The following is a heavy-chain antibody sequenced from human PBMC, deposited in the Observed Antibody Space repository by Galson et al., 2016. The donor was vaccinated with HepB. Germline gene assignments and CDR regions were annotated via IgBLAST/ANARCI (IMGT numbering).Heavy chain of an antibody. D-gene: IGHD3/OR15-3a*01. CDR1: GYSFTRYW. CDR3: ARHDFVLLPETIGYFYYYMDV. Sequence: QSGAEVKKPGESLRISCKGAGYSFTRYWISWVRQMPGKGLEWMGRIDPSDSYTNYSPSFQGHVSISVDKSISTAYLQWNSLKASDTAMYYCARHDFVLLPETIGYFYYYMDVWGKGTTVTVSS. J-gene: IGHJ6*03. CDR2: IDPSDSYT. V-gene: IGHV5-10-1*01.